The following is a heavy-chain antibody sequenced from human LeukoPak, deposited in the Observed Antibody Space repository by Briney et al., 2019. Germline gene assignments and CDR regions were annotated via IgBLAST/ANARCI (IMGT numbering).Heavy chain of an antibody. V-gene: IGHV4-39*01. D-gene: IGHD2-2*01. CDR2: IYYSGST. J-gene: IGHJ4*02. CDR1: GGSISSSSYY. Sequence: SETLSLTCTVSGGSISSSSYYSDWIRQPPGKGLEWIGAIYYSGSTNYNPSLKSRVTISVDTSKNQFSLKLSSVTAADTAVYYCARHRIPGALASAFDYWGQGTLVTVSS. CDR3: ARHRIPGALASAFDY.